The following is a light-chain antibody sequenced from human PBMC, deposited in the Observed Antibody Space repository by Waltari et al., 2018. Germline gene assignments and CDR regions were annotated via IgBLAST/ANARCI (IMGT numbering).Light chain of an antibody. V-gene: IGLV1-44*01. J-gene: IGLJ3*02. CDR3: ATWDDRLNGRV. CDR1: SSNIGINT. CDR2: ANY. Sequence: QSVLTQPPLASGTPGQRVTISCSGNSSNIGINTVTWYQQLPGTAPKLLLYANYQRPAGVPDRSSAAKSDTSSSRGISGLQSEDEADYFCATWDDRLNGRVFGGGTKLAVL.